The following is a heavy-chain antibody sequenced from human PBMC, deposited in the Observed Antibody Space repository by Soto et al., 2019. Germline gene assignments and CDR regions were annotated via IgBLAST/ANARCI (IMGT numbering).Heavy chain of an antibody. V-gene: IGHV4-31*03. CDR2: IYYSGST. CDR3: ASSSPPYYYDSSGYFDY. CDR1: GGSISSGGYY. D-gene: IGHD3-22*01. J-gene: IGHJ4*02. Sequence: QVQLQESGPGLVKPSQTLSLTCTVSGGSISSGGYYWSWIRQHPGKRLEWIGYIYYSGSTYYNPSLKSRVTISVDTSKNQFSLKLSSVTAADTAVYYCASSSPPYYYDSSGYFDYWGQGTLVTVSS.